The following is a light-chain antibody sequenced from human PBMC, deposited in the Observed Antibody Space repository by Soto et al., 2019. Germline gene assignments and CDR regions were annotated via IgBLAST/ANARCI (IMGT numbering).Light chain of an antibody. J-gene: IGKJ1*01. CDR2: DAS. V-gene: IGKV3-20*01. CDR3: QKYGSLSWT. Sequence: EIVLTQSPGTLSLSPGERATLSCRASQNVDTNYLAWYQQKPGQAPRIIIFDASGRATAIPDRFSGSGSGTDFTLTISRLEPEDFAVYYCQKYGSLSWTFGQGTRVEIK. CDR1: QNVDTNY.